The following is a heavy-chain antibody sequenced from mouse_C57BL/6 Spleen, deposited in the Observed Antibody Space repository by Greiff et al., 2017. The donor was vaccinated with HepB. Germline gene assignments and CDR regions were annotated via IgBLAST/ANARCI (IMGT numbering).Heavy chain of an antibody. D-gene: IGHD1-1*01. CDR3: AIITTVVATNWYFDV. Sequence: QVQLQQPGAELVKPGASVKLSCKASGYTFTSYWMHWVKQRPGQGLEWIGMIHPNSGSTNYNEKFKSKATLTVDKSSSTAYMQLSSLTSEDSAVYYCAIITTVVATNWYFDVWGTGTTVTVSS. V-gene: IGHV1-64*01. CDR1: GYTFTSYW. CDR2: IHPNSGST. J-gene: IGHJ1*03.